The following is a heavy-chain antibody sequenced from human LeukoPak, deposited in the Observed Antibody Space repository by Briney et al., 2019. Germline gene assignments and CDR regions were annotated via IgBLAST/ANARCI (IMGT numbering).Heavy chain of an antibody. V-gene: IGHV3-30*03. CDR2: ISYDGSNK. CDR1: GFTFSSYG. D-gene: IGHD5-12*01. J-gene: IGHJ6*03. Sequence: GGSLRLSCAASGFTFSSYGMHWVRQAPGKGLEWVAVISYDGSNKYYADSVKGRFTISRDNSKNTLYLQMNSLRAEDTAVYYCARGRGIVATIKRRNYYYYMDVWGKGTTVTVSS. CDR3: ARGRGIVATIKRRNYYYYMDV.